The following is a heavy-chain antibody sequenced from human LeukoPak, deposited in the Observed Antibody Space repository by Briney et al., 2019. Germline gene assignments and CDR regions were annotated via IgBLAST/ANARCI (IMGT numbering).Heavy chain of an antibody. CDR1: GDSVSSKSDA. CDR3: ARQRYSRTNWAGAFDV. V-gene: IGHV6-1*01. Sequence: SQTLSLTCAISGDSVSSKSDAWNWIRQSPSRGLEWLGRTYYRSKWYNDYAVSVESRITINPDTSKNQFSLQLNSVTPEDTAVYYCARQRYSRTNWAGAFDVWGQGTRVTVSS. D-gene: IGHD6-13*01. CDR2: TYYRSKWYN. J-gene: IGHJ3*01.